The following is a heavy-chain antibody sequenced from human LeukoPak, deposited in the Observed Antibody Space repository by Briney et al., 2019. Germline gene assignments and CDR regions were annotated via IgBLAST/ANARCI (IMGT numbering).Heavy chain of an antibody. CDR1: GGSVSSYY. CDR3: ARGARITMVRELRSHFDY. J-gene: IGHJ4*02. D-gene: IGHD3-10*01. CDR2: IYTSGST. V-gene: IGHV4-4*07. Sequence: SETLSLTCTVSGGSVSSYYWSWIRQPAGKGLEWIGRIYTSGSTNYNPSLKSRVTMSVDTSKNQFSLKLSSVTAADTAVYYCARGARITMVRELRSHFDYWGQGTLVTVSS.